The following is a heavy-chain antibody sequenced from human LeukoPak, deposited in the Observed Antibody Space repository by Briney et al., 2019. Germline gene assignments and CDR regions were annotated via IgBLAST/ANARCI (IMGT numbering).Heavy chain of an antibody. V-gene: IGHV1-69*04. CDR1: GGTFISYA. D-gene: IGHD6-13*01. CDR3: ATQPRIAAAGAFDY. CDR2: IIPILGIA. Sequence: SVKVSCKASGGTFISYAISWVRQAPGQGLEWMGRIIPILGIANYAQKFQGRVTITADESTSTAYMELSSLRSEDTAVYYCATQPRIAAAGAFDYWGQGTLVTVSS. J-gene: IGHJ4*02.